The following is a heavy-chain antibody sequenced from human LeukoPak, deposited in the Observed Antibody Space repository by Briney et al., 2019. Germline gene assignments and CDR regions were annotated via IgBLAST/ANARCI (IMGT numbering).Heavy chain of an antibody. CDR1: GFTFSSYE. Sequence: PGGSLRLSCAASGFTFSSYEMNWVRQAPGKGLEWVSYISSSGSTIYYADSVKGRFTISRDNAKNSLYLQMNSLRAEDTAVYYCASQGRITMVRGVILPWGQGTLVTVSS. V-gene: IGHV3-48*03. CDR3: ASQGRITMVRGVILP. J-gene: IGHJ5*02. CDR2: ISSSGSTI. D-gene: IGHD3-10*01.